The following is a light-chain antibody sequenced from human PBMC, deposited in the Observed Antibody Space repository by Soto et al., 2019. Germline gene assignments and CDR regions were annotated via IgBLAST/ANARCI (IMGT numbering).Light chain of an antibody. CDR2: GVT. J-gene: IGLJ3*02. V-gene: IGLV2-14*01. Sequence: HSVLTQPASVSGSPGQSITISCTGTISDVGGYNYVSWYQHHPGKAPQLLIYGVTNRPSGVSSRFSGSKSGSTASLTISGLQAEDEADYYCSSFSIISTLLFGGGTKLTVL. CDR3: SSFSIISTLL. CDR1: ISDVGGYNY.